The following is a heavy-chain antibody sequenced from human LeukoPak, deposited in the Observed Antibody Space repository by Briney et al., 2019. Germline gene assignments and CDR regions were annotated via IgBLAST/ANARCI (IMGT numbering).Heavy chain of an antibody. D-gene: IGHD2-15*01. J-gene: IGHJ6*02. V-gene: IGHV1-8*01. CDR1: GYTFTSYD. Sequence: AASVKVPCKASGYTFTSYDVNWVRQATGQGLEWMGWMNPNSGNTGLAQKFQGRVALTRDTSLSTAYMELSNLRSDDTAVYYCARDEVVAAPNYFGMVVWGQGTTVSVSS. CDR2: MNPNSGNT. CDR3: ARDEVVAAPNYFGMVV.